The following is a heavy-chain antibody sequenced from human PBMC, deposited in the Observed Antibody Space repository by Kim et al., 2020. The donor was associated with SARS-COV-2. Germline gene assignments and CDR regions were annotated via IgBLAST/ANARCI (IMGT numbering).Heavy chain of an antibody. CDR3: AKDMDYDFPSGYLPYYYGMDV. J-gene: IGHJ6*02. V-gene: IGHV3-30*18. CDR2: ISYDGRKK. D-gene: IGHD3-3*01. Sequence: GGSLRLSCAASGFTFSSYGMHWVRQAPGKGLEWVAVISYDGRKKYFADSVKGRFTISRDNSKNTLYLQMNSVSVEDTATYSCAKDMDYDFPSGYLPYYYGMDVWGQGTTVTVSS. CDR1: GFTFSSYG.